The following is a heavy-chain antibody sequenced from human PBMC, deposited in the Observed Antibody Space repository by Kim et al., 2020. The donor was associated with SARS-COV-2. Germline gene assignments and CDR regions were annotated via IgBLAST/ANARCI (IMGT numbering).Heavy chain of an antibody. D-gene: IGHD6-19*01. V-gene: IGHV4-59*13. CDR3: ARENPVDGSGWYRVLGF. Sequence: SETLSLTCTVSGASINNYYWSWIRQPPGKGLEWIGYIYSSGGTNYNPSLKSRVIISVDTSKNQFSLRLNSVTAADTAVYYCARENPVDGSGWYRVLGFWGQGTLVTVSS. CDR1: GASINNYY. J-gene: IGHJ4*02. CDR2: IYSSGGT.